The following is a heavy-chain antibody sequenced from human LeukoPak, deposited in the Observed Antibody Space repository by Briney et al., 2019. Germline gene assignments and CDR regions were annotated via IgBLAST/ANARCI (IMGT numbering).Heavy chain of an antibody. V-gene: IGHV4-39*07. D-gene: IGHD3-10*01. J-gene: IGHJ4*02. CDR1: GGSISSGSYY. CDR3: ARDGMYYYGSGRGELDY. Sequence: SETLSLTCTVSGGSISSGSYYWGWIRQPPGKGLEWIGSIYYSGSTYYNPSLKSRVTISVDTSKNQFSLKLSSVTAADTAVYYCARDGMYYYGSGRGELDYWGQGALVTVSS. CDR2: IYYSGST.